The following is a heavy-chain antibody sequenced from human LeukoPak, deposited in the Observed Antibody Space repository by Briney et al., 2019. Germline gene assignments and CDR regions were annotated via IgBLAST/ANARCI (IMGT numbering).Heavy chain of an antibody. CDR3: ARGNNPYYFDY. D-gene: IGHD2/OR15-2a*01. Sequence: SETLSLTCAVYGGSFSGYYWSWIRQPPGKGLECIGYIYYSGSPFYNPSLKSRVTISVDTSKNHFSLNLSSVTAADTAVYYCARGNNPYYFDYWGQGTLVTVSS. V-gene: IGHV4-30-4*08. J-gene: IGHJ4*02. CDR1: GGSFSGYY. CDR2: IYYSGSP.